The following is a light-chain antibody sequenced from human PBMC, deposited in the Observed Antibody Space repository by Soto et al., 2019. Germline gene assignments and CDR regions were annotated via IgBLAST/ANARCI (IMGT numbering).Light chain of an antibody. V-gene: IGKV1-5*03. J-gene: IGKJ1*01. CDR3: QQYNSYSWT. CDR2: KAS. Sequence: DIQMTQSPSTLSASVGDRVTITCRASQSISSWLAWYQQKPGKAPKLLIYKASSLESGVPSRFSGSGSVTEFTLTISSLQPDDCATDYCQQYNSYSWTFGQGTKVEIK. CDR1: QSISSW.